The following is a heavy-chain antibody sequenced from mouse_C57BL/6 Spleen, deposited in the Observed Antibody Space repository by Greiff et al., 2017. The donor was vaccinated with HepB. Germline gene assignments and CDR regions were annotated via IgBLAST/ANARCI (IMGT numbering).Heavy chain of an antibody. J-gene: IGHJ3*01. D-gene: IGHD3-3*01. CDR1: GYTFTSYW. V-gene: IGHV1-69*01. CDR3: EQLTDTWFAY. Sequence: VQLQQSGAELVMPGASVKLSCKASGYTFTSYWMHWVKQRPGQGLEWIGEIDPSDSYTNYNQKFKGKSTLTVDKSSSTAYMQLSSLTSEDSAVYYCEQLTDTWFAYWGQGTLVTVSA. CDR2: IDPSDSYT.